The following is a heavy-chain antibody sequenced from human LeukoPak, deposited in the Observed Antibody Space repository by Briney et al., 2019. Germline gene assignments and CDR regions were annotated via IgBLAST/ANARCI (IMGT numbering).Heavy chain of an antibody. V-gene: IGHV3-30*18. CDR3: AKDSASLLWFGEPHRGLGYFDY. CDR1: GFTFSSYG. D-gene: IGHD3-10*01. CDR2: ISYGGNNK. J-gene: IGHJ4*02. Sequence: GGSLRLSCAASGFTFSSYGMHWVRQAPGKGLEWVAVISYGGNNKYYADSVKGRFTISRDNSKNTVYLQMNSLRAEDTAVYYCAKDSASLLWFGEPHRGLGYFDYWGQGTLVTVSS.